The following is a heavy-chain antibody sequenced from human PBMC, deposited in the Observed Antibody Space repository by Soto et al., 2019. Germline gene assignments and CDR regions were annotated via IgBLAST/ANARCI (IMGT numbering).Heavy chain of an antibody. CDR2: ISGSGGST. V-gene: IGHV3-23*01. CDR1: GFTFSIYA. J-gene: IGHJ3*02. CDR3: AKPLYGSGSSDAFDI. Sequence: PGGSLRLSCAASGFTFSIYAMSWVRQAPGKGLEWVSAISGSGGSTYYADSVKGRFTISRDNSKNTLYLQMNSLRAEDTAVYYCAKPLYGSGSSDAFDIWGQGTMVTVSS. D-gene: IGHD3-10*01.